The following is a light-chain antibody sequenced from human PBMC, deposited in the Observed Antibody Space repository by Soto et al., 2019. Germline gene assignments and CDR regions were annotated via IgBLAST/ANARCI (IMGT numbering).Light chain of an antibody. Sequence: QSVLTQPASVSGSPGQSITISCTGTSSDVGSYNLVSWYQQYPGKAPKLVIYEVIKRPSGVSNRFSGSKSGNTASLTISGLQAEDEADYYCCSYAGSTSVFGTGNKVTVL. CDR1: SSDVGSYNL. CDR2: EVI. J-gene: IGLJ1*01. V-gene: IGLV2-23*02. CDR3: CSYAGSTSV.